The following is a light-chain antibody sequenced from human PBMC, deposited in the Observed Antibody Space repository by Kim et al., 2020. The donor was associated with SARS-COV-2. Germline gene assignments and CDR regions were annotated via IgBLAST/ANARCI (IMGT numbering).Light chain of an antibody. J-gene: IGLJ3*02. CDR2: EVS. V-gene: IGLV2-8*01. Sequence: QSALTQPPSASGSPGQSVTISCTGTSSDVGGYNYVSWYQQRPGKAPKLMIYEVSKRPSGVPDRFSGSKSGNTASLTVSGLQAEDEADYYCSSYAGSNNPLFGGGTQLTVL. CDR1: SSDVGGYNY. CDR3: SSYAGSNNPL.